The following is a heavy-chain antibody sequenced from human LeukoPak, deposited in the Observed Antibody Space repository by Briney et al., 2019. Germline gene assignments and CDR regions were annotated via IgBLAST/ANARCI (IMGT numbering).Heavy chain of an antibody. D-gene: IGHD3-10*01. CDR2: ISYDGSNK. CDR3: ARGGWFGEFPFDY. CDR1: GFTFSSYA. V-gene: IGHV3-30-3*01. J-gene: IGHJ4*02. Sequence: PGRSLRLSCAASGFTFSSYAMHWVRQAPGKGLEWVAVISYDGSNKYYADSVKGRFTISRDNSKNTLYLQMNSLRAEDTAVYYCARGGWFGEFPFDYWGQGTLVTVSS.